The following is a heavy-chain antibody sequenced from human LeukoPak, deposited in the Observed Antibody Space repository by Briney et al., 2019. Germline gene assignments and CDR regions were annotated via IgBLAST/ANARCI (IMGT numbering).Heavy chain of an antibody. V-gene: IGHV4-59*01. Sequence: SETLSLTCTVSGDSISPYYWSWIRQPPGKGLEWIGYIYNSGSSNYNPSLKSRVTISADTSKHPLSLRLNSVTAADTAVYYCARVGGMTTINNAAFDIWGQGTMVTVSS. CDR3: ARVGGMTTINNAAFDI. CDR2: IYNSGSS. J-gene: IGHJ3*02. D-gene: IGHD5-24*01. CDR1: GDSISPYY.